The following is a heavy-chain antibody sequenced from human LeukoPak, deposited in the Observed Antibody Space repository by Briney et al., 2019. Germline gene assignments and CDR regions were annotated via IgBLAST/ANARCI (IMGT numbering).Heavy chain of an antibody. D-gene: IGHD2-15*01. CDR2: ISSSGSTI. CDR3: ARTKDRVAFDI. V-gene: IGHV3-11*01. J-gene: IGHJ3*02. Sequence: GGSLRHSRAAPGVTLSDYYLSSIRQTPGKGLEKVSYISSSGSTIYYADAVKGRFTISRDNAKNSLYLQMNSLRAEDTAVYYCARTKDRVAFDIWGQGTMVTVSS. CDR1: GVTLSDYY.